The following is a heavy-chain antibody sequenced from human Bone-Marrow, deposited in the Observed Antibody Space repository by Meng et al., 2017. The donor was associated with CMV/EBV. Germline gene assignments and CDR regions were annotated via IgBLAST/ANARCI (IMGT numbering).Heavy chain of an antibody. Sequence: GGSLRLSCAASGFTFSSYDMHWVRQATGKGLEWVSAIGTAGDTYYPGSVKGRFTISRENAKNSLYLQMNSLKREDTAMYYCREDSFDFWGQGTLVTVSS. CDR3: REDSFDF. CDR1: GFTFSSYD. CDR2: IGTAGDT. J-gene: IGHJ4*02. D-gene: IGHD3/OR15-3a*01. V-gene: IGHV3-13*01.